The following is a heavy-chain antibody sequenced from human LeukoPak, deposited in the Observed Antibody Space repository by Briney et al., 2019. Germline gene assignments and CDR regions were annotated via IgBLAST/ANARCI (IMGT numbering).Heavy chain of an antibody. D-gene: IGHD6-13*01. CDR1: GGSFSGYY. J-gene: IGHJ4*02. CDR3: ARSPGIAAPYDY. Sequence: SETLSLTCAVYGGSFSGYYWSWIRQPPGKGLEWIGEINHSGSTNYNPSLKSQVTISVDTSKNQFSLKLSSVTAADTAVYYCARSPGIAAPYDYWGQGTLVTVSS. V-gene: IGHV4-34*01. CDR2: INHSGST.